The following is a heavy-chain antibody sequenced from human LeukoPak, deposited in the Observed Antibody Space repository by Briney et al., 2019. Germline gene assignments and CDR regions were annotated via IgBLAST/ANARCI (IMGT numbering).Heavy chain of an antibody. CDR2: ISSSSSST. Sequence: GGSLRLSCAASGFTFSDYYMSWIRQAPGKGLEWVSYISSSSSSTNYADSVKGRFTISRDNAKNSLYLQMNSLRAEDTAVYYCATFMVRGVLNYHDGMDVWGQGTTVTVSS. J-gene: IGHJ6*02. V-gene: IGHV3-11*03. CDR3: ATFMVRGVLNYHDGMDV. CDR1: GFTFSDYY. D-gene: IGHD3-10*01.